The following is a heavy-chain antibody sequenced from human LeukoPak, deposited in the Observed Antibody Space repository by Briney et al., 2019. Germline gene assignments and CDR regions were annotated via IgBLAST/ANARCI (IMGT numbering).Heavy chain of an antibody. CDR1: GGSISNYY. J-gene: IGHJ3*02. D-gene: IGHD3-10*01. Sequence: SETLSLTCTVSGGSISNYYWSWIRQTPGKGLEWIGYIHSSGSPNNTPSLRSRVTISVDTSKNQFSLKLSSVTAADTALYYCARYSSGTYAFDIWGQGTMVTVSS. V-gene: IGHV4-4*08. CDR3: ARYSSGTYAFDI. CDR2: IHSSGSP.